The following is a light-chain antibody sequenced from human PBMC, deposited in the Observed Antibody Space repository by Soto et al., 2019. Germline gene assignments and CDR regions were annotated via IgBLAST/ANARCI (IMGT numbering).Light chain of an antibody. Sequence: EIVMTQSPATLSVSPGERATLSCRASQSVSSNLAWYQQKPGQAPKLLIYAASTRATGVPARFSGSGSGTEFTLTISSLQSEDFAVYYCQQYNNWPPVTFGQGTRLEIK. J-gene: IGKJ5*01. CDR1: QSVSSN. CDR3: QQYNNWPPVT. CDR2: AAS. V-gene: IGKV3-15*01.